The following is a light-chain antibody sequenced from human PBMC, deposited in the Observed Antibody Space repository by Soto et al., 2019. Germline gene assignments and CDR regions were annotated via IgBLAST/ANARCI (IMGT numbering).Light chain of an antibody. Sequence: IQMTHSPSTMSASVGDRVTITFRASQSINFYLAWYQQKAGKAPKVLIWNAYTLESGVPSRFSGSGSGTEFALTISSLQPDDFAPYYCQQYNPYSTWTFGQGTKVDIK. CDR3: QQYNPYSTWT. CDR2: NAY. J-gene: IGKJ1*01. V-gene: IGKV1-5*01. CDR1: QSINFY.